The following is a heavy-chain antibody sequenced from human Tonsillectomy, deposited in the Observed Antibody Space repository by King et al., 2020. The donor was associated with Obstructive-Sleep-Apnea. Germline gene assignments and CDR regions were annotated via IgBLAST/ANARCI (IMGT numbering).Heavy chain of an antibody. J-gene: IGHJ4*02. CDR3: AKDIYKRSLSPEGYVDF. V-gene: IGHV3-9*01. CDR1: GFTFDDYA. D-gene: IGHD6-13*01. CDR2: ISWNSGSI. Sequence: VQLVESGGGFVQPGRSLRLSCVASGFTFDDYAMYWVRQAPGRGLEWVSGISWNSGSIGSAEAMKGRFTISRDNAKNSLYLQMNSLRVEDTAFYYCAKDIYKRSLSPEGYVDFWGQGTLVTVSS.